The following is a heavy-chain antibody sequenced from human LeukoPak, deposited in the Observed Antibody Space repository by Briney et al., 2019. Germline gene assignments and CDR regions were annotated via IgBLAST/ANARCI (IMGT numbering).Heavy chain of an antibody. CDR2: ISDSGGST. J-gene: IGHJ4*02. CDR1: GFPFSSYA. V-gene: IGHV3-64D*09. D-gene: IGHD1-26*01. Sequence: PGGSLRLSCSASGFPFSSYAMHWVRQAPGKGLEYVSAISDSGGSTYYADSVKGRFTISRDNSKNTLYLQMSSLRAEDTAVYYCVKSPNPKDKAVATEGLWFDYWGQGTLVTVSS. CDR3: VKSPNPKDKAVATEGLWFDY.